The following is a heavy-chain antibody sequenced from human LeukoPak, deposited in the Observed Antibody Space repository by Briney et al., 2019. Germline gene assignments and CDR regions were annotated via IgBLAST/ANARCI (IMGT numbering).Heavy chain of an antibody. D-gene: IGHD4-17*01. CDR1: GGTFSSYA. CDR3: AIADYGDYYSPFDP. CDR2: IIPIFGTA. V-gene: IGHV1-69*13. Sequence: GASVKVSCKASGGTFSSYAISWVRQAPGQGLEWMGWIIPIFGTANYAQKFQGRVTITADESTSTAYMELSSLRSEDTAVYYCAIADYGDYYSPFDPWGQGTLVTVSS. J-gene: IGHJ5*02.